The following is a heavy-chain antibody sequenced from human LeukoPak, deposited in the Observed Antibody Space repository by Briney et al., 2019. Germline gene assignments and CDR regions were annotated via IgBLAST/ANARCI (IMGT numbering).Heavy chain of an antibody. CDR3: ARGSDSKSTYFDY. J-gene: IGHJ4*02. Sequence: SETLSLTCTVSGGSISSYYWNWIRQPPGKGLEWIGYIDYSGSTNYNPSLKSRVTISIDTSKNQFSLRLTSVTAADSAVYYCARGSDSKSTYFDYWGQGTLVAVSS. CDR1: GGSISSYY. CDR2: IDYSGST. D-gene: IGHD5-12*01. V-gene: IGHV4-59*01.